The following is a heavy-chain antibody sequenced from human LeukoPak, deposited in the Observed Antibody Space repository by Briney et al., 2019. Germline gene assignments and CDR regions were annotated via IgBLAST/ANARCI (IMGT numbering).Heavy chain of an antibody. CDR3: AKLPGIAVAGTADY. D-gene: IGHD6-19*01. CDR1: GFTFSSYG. CDR2: IRYDGSNK. J-gene: IGHJ4*02. V-gene: IGHV3-30*02. Sequence: PGGSLRLSCAASGFTFSSYGMHWVRQAPGEGLEWVAFIRYDGSNKYYADSVKGRFTISRDNSKNTLYLQMNSLRAEDTAVYYCAKLPGIAVAGTADYWGQGTLVTVSS.